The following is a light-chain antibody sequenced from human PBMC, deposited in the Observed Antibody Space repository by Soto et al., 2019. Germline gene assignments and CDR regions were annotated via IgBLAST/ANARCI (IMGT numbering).Light chain of an antibody. CDR2: GNS. CDR3: QSYDSRLRGSI. CDR1: SSNIGAGYD. J-gene: IGLJ2*01. V-gene: IGLV1-40*01. Sequence: QSALTQPPSVSGAPGQRVTISCTGSSSNIGAGYDVHWYQQLPGTAPKLLIYGNSNRPSGVPDRFSGSKSGTSASLAITGLQAEDEADYYCQSYDSRLRGSIFGGRTKLTVL.